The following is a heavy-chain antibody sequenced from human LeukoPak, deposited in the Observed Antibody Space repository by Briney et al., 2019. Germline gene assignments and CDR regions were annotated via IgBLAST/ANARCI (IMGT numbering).Heavy chain of an antibody. Sequence: EGSLRLSCAASGLNVSASWMNWVRQAPGKGLEWVASMNSYGTEKWYVDSVKGRFNISRDSAKNSVYLQMDSLRAEDTAVYYCARDRAYKAFDYWGQGTLVTVSS. V-gene: IGHV3-7*01. CDR2: MNSYGTEK. J-gene: IGHJ4*02. CDR1: GLNVSASW. D-gene: IGHD5-24*01. CDR3: ARDRAYKAFDY.